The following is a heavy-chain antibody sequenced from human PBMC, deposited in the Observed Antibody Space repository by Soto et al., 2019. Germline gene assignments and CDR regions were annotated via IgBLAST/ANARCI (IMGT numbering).Heavy chain of an antibody. J-gene: IGHJ4*02. CDR2: LNPNSGAT. D-gene: IGHD3-22*01. V-gene: IGHV1-2*02. Sequence: QVQLVQSGAEVQKPGASVKVSCKASGYMFTAFYMHWVRQAPGQGLEWMGWLNPNSGATTYGQKFQGRVTMTRDKSISTSYMELTKLTSDDTAIYFCASGYYHDRDLDFWGQGSLVTVSS. CDR1: GYMFTAFY. CDR3: ASGYYHDRDLDF.